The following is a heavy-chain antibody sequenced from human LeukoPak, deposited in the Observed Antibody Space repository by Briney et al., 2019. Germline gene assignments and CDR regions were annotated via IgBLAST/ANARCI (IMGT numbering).Heavy chain of an antibody. CDR3: AGSAGYSSGWAQRFDH. J-gene: IGHJ4*02. D-gene: IGHD6-19*01. V-gene: IGHV1-69*05. Sequence: SVKVSCKASGGTFSSYAISWVRQAPGQGLEWMGGIIPIFGTANYARKFQGRVTITTDESTSTAYMELSSLRSEDTAVYYCAGSAGYSSGWAQRFDHWGQGTLVTVSS. CDR1: GGTFSSYA. CDR2: IIPIFGTA.